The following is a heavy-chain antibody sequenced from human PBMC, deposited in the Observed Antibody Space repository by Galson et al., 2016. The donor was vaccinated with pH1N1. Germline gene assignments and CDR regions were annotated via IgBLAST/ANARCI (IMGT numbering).Heavy chain of an antibody. J-gene: IGHJ3*02. D-gene: IGHD4-17*01. V-gene: IGHV5-51*01. CDR1: GYRFSSSW. CDR3: ARQNDYGDYRGDAFDI. CDR2: IYLGGSLI. Sequence: SGAEVKKPGESLKISCKGSGYRFSSSWIGWVRQMPGKGLEWMGIIYLGGSLIRYRPSFQGQVTISADKSVNIVYLEWGSLKASDTARYYCARQNDYGDYRGDAFDIWGQGTMVTVSS.